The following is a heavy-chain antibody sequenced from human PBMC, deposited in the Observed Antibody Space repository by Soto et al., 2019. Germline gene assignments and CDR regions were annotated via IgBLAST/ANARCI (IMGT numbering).Heavy chain of an antibody. CDR2: INHSGST. D-gene: IGHD6-19*01. Sequence: PSETLSLTCTVSGGSISSGGYYWSWIRQHPGKGLEWIGYINHSGSTNYNPSLKSRVTISVDTSKNQFSLKLSSVTAADTAVYYCARGRGIAVAGHSKNYYYYYYMDVWGKGTTVTVSS. V-gene: IGHV4-31*03. CDR3: ARGRGIAVAGHSKNYYYYYYMDV. CDR1: GGSISSGGYY. J-gene: IGHJ6*03.